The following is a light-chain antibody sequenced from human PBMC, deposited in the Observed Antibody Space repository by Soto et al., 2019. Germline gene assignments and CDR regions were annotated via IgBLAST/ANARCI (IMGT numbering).Light chain of an antibody. CDR1: SPNIGTTYD. V-gene: IGLV1-40*01. J-gene: IGLJ2*01. CDR2: DNT. Sequence: QSVLTQPPSVSGAPGQRVTISCTGNSPNIGTTYDVHWYRHLPGAAPKLLIYDNTYRPSGVPDRFSGSKSGTSASLAITGLQAEDEAYYYCQSFDSSLSASIFGGGTQLTVL. CDR3: QSFDSSLSASI.